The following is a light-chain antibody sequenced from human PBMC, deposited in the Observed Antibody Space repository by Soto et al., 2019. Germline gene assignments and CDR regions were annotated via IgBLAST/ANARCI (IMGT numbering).Light chain of an antibody. J-gene: IGLJ3*02. CDR3: QSYDISLSGVV. CDR1: SSNIGADYD. Sequence: QSVLTQPPSVSGAPGQSITISCTGGSSNIGADYDVHWYQQRPGSSPKLLLFDNSNRPSGVPERFSGSKSGTSASLAITGLQAEDEAEYYCQSYDISLSGVVFGGGTQLTVL. V-gene: IGLV1-40*01. CDR2: DNS.